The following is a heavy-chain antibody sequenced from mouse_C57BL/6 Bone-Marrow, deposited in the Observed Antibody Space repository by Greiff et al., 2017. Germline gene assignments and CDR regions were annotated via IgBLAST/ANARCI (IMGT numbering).Heavy chain of an antibody. CDR3: ARFEFDGYFLFDY. D-gene: IGHD2-3*01. Sequence: QVQLQQPGAELVMPGASVKLSCKASGYTFTSYWMHWVKQRPGQGLEWIGEIDPSASYTNYNQKFKGKSTLTVDKSSSTAYMQLSSLTSEDSAVYYCARFEFDGYFLFDYWGQGTTLTVSS. J-gene: IGHJ2*01. V-gene: IGHV1-69*01. CDR1: GYTFTSYW. CDR2: IDPSASYT.